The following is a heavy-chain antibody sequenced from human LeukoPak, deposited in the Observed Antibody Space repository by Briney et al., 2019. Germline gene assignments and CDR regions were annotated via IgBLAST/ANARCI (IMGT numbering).Heavy chain of an antibody. V-gene: IGHV4-59*01. CDR1: GGSFSGYY. CDR2: IYYSGNT. J-gene: IGHJ6*02. Sequence: PSETLSLTCAVYGGSFSGYYWSWIRQPPGKGLEWIGCIYYSGNTKYDPSLKSRVSISADTSKNQFSLKLSSVTAADTAIYYCARDRVLYGMDVWGQGTTVAVSS. D-gene: IGHD4/OR15-4a*01. CDR3: ARDRVLYGMDV.